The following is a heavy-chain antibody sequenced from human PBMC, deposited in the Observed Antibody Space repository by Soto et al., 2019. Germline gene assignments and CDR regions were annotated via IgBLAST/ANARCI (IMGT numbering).Heavy chain of an antibody. Sequence: GESLKISCKGSGDTFTSHWISWVRQMPGKGLELMGLIYPADSDTRYSPSFEGQVTISVDKSISTAYLQWSSLKASDTAMYYCVRPQAKELGTIRGAFDIWGQGTKVTVSS. CDR3: VRPQAKELGTIRGAFDI. J-gene: IGHJ3*02. D-gene: IGHD3-10*01. CDR1: GDTFTSHW. V-gene: IGHV5-51*01. CDR2: IYPADSDT.